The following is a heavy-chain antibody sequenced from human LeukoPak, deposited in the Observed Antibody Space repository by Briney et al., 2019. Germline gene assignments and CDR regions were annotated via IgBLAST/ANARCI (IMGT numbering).Heavy chain of an antibody. V-gene: IGHV3-21*01. CDR2: ISSSSSYI. CDR3: AREGPQWPNAFDI. CDR1: GFTFSSYS. Sequence: PGGSLRLSCAASGFTFSSYSMNWVRQAPGKGLEWVSSISSSSSYIYYADSVKGRFTISRDNAKNSLYLQMNSLRAEDTAVYYCAREGPQWPNAFDIWGQGTMVTVSS. J-gene: IGHJ3*02. D-gene: IGHD6-19*01.